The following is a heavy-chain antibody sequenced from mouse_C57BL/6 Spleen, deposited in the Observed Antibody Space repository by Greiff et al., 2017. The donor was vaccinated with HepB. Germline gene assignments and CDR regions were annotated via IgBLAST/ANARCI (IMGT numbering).Heavy chain of an antibody. D-gene: IGHD2-2*01. CDR2: IYPGDGDT. CDR1: GYAFSSSW. Sequence: QVQLKQSGPELVKPGASVKISCKASGYAFSSSWMNWVKQRPGKGLEWIGRIYPGDGDTNYNGKFKGKATLTADKSSSTAYMQLSSLTSEDSAVYFCAGGYDDYAMDYWGQGASVTVSS. V-gene: IGHV1-82*01. J-gene: IGHJ4*01. CDR3: AGGYDDYAMDY.